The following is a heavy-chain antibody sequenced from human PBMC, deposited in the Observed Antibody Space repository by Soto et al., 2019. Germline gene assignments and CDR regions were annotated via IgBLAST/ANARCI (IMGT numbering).Heavy chain of an antibody. V-gene: IGHV1-18*01. CDR2: ISAYNGNT. Sequence: ASVKVSCKASGYTFTSYGLNWVRQAPGQGLEWKGWISAYNGNTNYAQKFQGRVTMTTDTSTSTAYMELRSLRSDDTAVYYCARSDSSGYYLDYWGQGTLVTVS. D-gene: IGHD3-22*01. CDR1: GYTFTSYG. J-gene: IGHJ4*02. CDR3: ARSDSSGYYLDY.